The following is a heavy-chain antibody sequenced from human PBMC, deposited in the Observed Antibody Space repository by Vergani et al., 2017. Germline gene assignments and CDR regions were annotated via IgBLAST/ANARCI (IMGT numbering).Heavy chain of an antibody. J-gene: IGHJ6*02. Sequence: QITLKESGPTLVKPTQTLTLTCTFSGFSLSTSGVGVGWLRQPPGKALEWLALIYWNDDKRYSPSLKSRLTITKDTSKNQVVLTMTNMDPVDTATYYCAHYXGSGSYQSRDGMDVWGQGTTVTVSS. CDR1: GFSLSTSGVG. CDR3: AHYXGSGSYQSRDGMDV. D-gene: IGHD3-10*01. CDR2: IYWNDDK. V-gene: IGHV2-5*01.